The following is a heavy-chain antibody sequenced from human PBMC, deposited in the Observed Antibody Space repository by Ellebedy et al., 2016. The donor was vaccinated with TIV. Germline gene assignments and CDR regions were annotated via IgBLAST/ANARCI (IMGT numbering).Heavy chain of an antibody. CDR1: GFTLSRYW. Sequence: PGGSLRLSCAASGFTLSRYWVHWVRQAPGQGLVWVSRIDPGGSTTNYADSVQGNFTISRDNAKNTVYLQMNSLRADDSDVYYCAREGNYRLDVWGQGTTVTVSS. CDR2: IDPGGSTT. J-gene: IGHJ6*02. V-gene: IGHV3-74*01. D-gene: IGHD4-11*01. CDR3: AREGNYRLDV.